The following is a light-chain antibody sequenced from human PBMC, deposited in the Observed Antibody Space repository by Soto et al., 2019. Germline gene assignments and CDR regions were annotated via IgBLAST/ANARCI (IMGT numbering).Light chain of an antibody. Sequence: DVVMTQSPLSLPVTLGQPASISCRSSQSLVYSDGNTYLDWFQQRPGQSPRRLICKVSNRDSGVPDRFSGRGSGTDYTLKISRVEAEDVGVYYCMQGTHWPYTVGQKTKLEIK. J-gene: IGKJ2*01. CDR1: QSLVYSDGNTY. CDR2: KVS. V-gene: IGKV2-30*01. CDR3: MQGTHWPYT.